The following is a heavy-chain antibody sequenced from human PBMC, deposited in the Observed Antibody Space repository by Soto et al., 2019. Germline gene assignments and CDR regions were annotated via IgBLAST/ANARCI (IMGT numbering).Heavy chain of an antibody. Sequence: QVQLVQSGAEVKKPGASVKVSCKASGYTFTSYVISWVRQAPGQGLEWRGWISGYNGNTNYAQKLQGRVTMTTDTSTSTAYMELRSLRSDDTAVYYCARYRATINSFWFDPWGQGTLVTVSS. V-gene: IGHV1-18*01. CDR3: ARYRATINSFWFDP. D-gene: IGHD5-12*01. J-gene: IGHJ5*02. CDR2: ISGYNGNT. CDR1: GYTFTSYV.